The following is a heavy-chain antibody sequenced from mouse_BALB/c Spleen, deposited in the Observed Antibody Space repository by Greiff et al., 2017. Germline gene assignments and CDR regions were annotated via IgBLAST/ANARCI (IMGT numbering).Heavy chain of an antibody. CDR1: GYTFTSYV. Sequence: VQLQQSGPELVKPGASVKMSCKASGYTFTSYVMHWVKQKPGQGLEWIGYINPYNDGTKYNEKFKGKATLTSDKSSSTAYMELSSLTSEDSAVYYCARSVYYDYGGGCAYWGQGTLVTVSA. D-gene: IGHD2-4*01. CDR3: ARSVYYDYGGGCAY. V-gene: IGHV1-14*01. J-gene: IGHJ3*01. CDR2: INPYNDGT.